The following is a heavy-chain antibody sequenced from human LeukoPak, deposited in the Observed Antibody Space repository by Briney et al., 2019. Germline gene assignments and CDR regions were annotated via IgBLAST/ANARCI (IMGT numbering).Heavy chain of an antibody. CDR3: ARVLHKRNYDSSTYYGY. J-gene: IGHJ4*02. CDR2: ISSSSSTI. Sequence: GGSLRLSCAASGFIFSSYSMNWVCQAPGKGLEWASYISSSSSTIYYADSVKGRFTISRDNAKNSLYLQMSSLRAEDTAVYYCARVLHKRNYDSSTYYGYWGQGTLVTVSS. D-gene: IGHD3-22*01. CDR1: GFIFSSYS. V-gene: IGHV3-48*01.